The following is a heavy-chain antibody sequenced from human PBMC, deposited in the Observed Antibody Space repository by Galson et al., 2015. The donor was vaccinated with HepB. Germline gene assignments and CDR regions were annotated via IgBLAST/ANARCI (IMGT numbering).Heavy chain of an antibody. Sequence: SLRLSCAASGFTFSGSGIHWVRLASGKGLEWVGRIRNRANNYATAYAASVRGRFTVSRDDSKNTAYLQMNSLRPEDTAEYYCARVYYDSSGYCCGYFDYWGQGTQVTVSS. CDR2: IRNRANNYAT. D-gene: IGHD3-22*01. J-gene: IGHJ4*02. V-gene: IGHV3-73*01. CDR1: GFTFSGSG. CDR3: ARVYYDSSGYCCGYFDY.